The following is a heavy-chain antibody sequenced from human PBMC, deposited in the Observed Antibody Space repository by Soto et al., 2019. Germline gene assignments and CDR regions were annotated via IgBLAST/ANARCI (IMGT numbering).Heavy chain of an antibody. CDR3: EKVLIGATGHTDLDS. CDR2: IYRDGST. Sequence: PSETLSLTCTVSGGSISSSSYYWGWIRRPPGKGLEWIGSIYRDGSTYYSPSLKSRVTISLDTSNNRFSLKLSSVTAADTAVYSCEKVLIGATGHTDLDSGGQGTQVTASS. D-gene: IGHD2-15*01. J-gene: IGHJ4*02. V-gene: IGHV4-39*02. CDR1: GGSISSSSYY.